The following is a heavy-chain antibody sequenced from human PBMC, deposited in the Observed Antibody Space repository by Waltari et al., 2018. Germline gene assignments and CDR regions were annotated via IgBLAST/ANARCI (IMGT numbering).Heavy chain of an antibody. CDR1: GESFSGLY. CDR2: IYHDGGT. Sequence: QVRLQQWGTGLLKPSETLSLTCAVYGESFSGLYWSWIRQPPGKGLEGIGEIYHDGGTNYNPSLQGRVTMSVDTSKNQFSLNLRSVTAADTAVYYCARAPFGGYDYVGGTYRYFYYYMDVWGKGTTVAVSS. CDR3: ARAPFGGYDYVGGTYRYFYYYMDV. V-gene: IGHV4-34*01. J-gene: IGHJ6*03. D-gene: IGHD3-16*02.